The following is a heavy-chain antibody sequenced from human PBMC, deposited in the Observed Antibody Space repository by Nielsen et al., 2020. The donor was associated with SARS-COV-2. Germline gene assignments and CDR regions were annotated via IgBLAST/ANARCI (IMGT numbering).Heavy chain of an antibody. V-gene: IGHV3-23*01. D-gene: IGHD5/OR15-5a*01. J-gene: IGHJ3*02. CDR2: ISGSGGST. Sequence: GGSLRLSCAASGFTFSSYAMSWVRQAPGKGLEWVSAISGSGGSTYYADSVKGRFTISRDNSENTLYLQMNSLRAEDTAVYYCAKGLRGPDAFDIWGQGTMVTVSS. CDR1: GFTFSSYA. CDR3: AKGLRGPDAFDI.